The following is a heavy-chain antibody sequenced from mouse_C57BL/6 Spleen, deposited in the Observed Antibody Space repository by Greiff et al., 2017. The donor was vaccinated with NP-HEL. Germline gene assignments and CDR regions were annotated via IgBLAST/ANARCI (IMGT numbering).Heavy chain of an antibody. V-gene: IGHV1-62-2*01. CDR3: ARHALTVVAPYAMDY. CDR2: FYPGSGSI. CDR1: GYTFTEYT. Sequence: VQRVESGAELVKPGASVKLSCKASGYTFTEYTIHWVKQRSGQGLEWIGWFYPGSGSIKYNEKFKDKATLTADKSSSTVYMELSRLTSEDSAVYFCARHALTVVAPYAMDYWGQGTSVTVSS. J-gene: IGHJ4*01. D-gene: IGHD1-1*01.